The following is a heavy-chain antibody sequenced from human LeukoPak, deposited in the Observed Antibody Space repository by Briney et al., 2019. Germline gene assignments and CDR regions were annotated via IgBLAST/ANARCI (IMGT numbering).Heavy chain of an antibody. CDR1: GFTFSSCA. D-gene: IGHD3-10*01. J-gene: IGHJ4*02. CDR2: ISGSGGIT. Sequence: GGSLRLSCAASGFTFSSCAMSWVRQAPGKGLEWVSGISGSGGITYYADSVRGRFTISRDNSKNTLYLQMNSLRVEDTAVYYCAKDYGDGSGSYYYFEYWGQGTLVTVSS. V-gene: IGHV3-23*01. CDR3: AKDYGDGSGSYYYFEY.